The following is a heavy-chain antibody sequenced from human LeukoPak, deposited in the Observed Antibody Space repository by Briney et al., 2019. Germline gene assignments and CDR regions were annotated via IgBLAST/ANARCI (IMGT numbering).Heavy chain of an antibody. J-gene: IGHJ5*02. CDR3: AREGEYCTNGVCFRTSGPDP. D-gene: IGHD2-8*01. Sequence: SETLSLTCTVSGGSISSSSYYWGWIRQPPGKGLEWIGSIYYSGSTYYNPSLKSRVTISVDTSKNQFSLKLSSVTAADTAVYYCAREGEYCTNGVCFRTSGPDPWGQGTLATVSS. CDR1: GGSISSSSYY. V-gene: IGHV4-39*07. CDR2: IYYSGST.